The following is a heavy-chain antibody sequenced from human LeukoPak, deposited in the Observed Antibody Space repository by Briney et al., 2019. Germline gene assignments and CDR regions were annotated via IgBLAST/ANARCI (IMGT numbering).Heavy chain of an antibody. Sequence: ASVKVSCKASGYTFTSYGISWVRQAPGQGLEWMGRMNPNSGGTDYAQKFQGRVTMTRDTSISAAYMELSRLRSDDTAIYYCARDRLYDYWGQGTLVTVSS. D-gene: IGHD2-15*01. CDR3: ARDRLYDY. J-gene: IGHJ4*02. CDR1: GYTFTSYG. V-gene: IGHV1-2*06. CDR2: MNPNSGGT.